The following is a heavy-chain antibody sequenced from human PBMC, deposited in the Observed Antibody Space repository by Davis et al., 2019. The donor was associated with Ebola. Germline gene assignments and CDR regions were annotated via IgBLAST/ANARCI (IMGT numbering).Heavy chain of an antibody. D-gene: IGHD5-12*01. CDR1: GYSFTSYW. CDR3: ARQRNIVATIGGYYFDY. V-gene: IGHV5-51*01. J-gene: IGHJ4*02. Sequence: GESLKISCKGSGYSFTSYWIGWVRQMPGKGLEWMGIIYPGDSDTRYSPSFQGQVTISADKSISTAYLQWSSLKASDTAMYYCARQRNIVATIGGYYFDYWGQGTLVTVSS. CDR2: IYPGDSDT.